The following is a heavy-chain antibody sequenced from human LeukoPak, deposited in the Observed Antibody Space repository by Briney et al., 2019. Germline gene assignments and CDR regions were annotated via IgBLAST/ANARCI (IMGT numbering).Heavy chain of an antibody. V-gene: IGHV3-30*02. J-gene: IGHJ4*02. CDR2: VGYDGTNQ. D-gene: IGHD3-3*01. CDR3: ATWASSILGTDC. CDR1: GFTFSGCG. Sequence: GGSLRLSCAASGFTFSGCGMYWVRQAPGKGLEWVAFVGYDGTNQYYTESVKGRFTVSRDNSKNTLFLQMDSLRSEDTAVYYCATWASSILGTDCWGQGTLDTVSS.